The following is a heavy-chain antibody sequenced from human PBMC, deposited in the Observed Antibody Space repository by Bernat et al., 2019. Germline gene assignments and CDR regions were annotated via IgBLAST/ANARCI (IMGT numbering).Heavy chain of an antibody. V-gene: IGHV3-7*03. J-gene: IGHJ4*02. D-gene: IGHD2-2*01. CDR1: GFTFSTYW. CDR3: GGGPPLTTTAPTEYFDY. Sequence: EAQLVESGGGLVQPGGSLRLSCATSGFTFSTYWMTWVRQGPGKGLEWVATITQDGSEEYYVDSVKGRFTISRDNAKNSLYLQMNSLRAEDTAVYFWGGGPPLTTTAPTEYFDYWGQGALVTVSS. CDR2: ITQDGSEE.